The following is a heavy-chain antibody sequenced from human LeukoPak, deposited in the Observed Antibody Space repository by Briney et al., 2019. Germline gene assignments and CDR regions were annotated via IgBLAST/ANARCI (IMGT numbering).Heavy chain of an antibody. CDR1: GGSVSSYY. Sequence: PSETLSLTCSVSGGSVSSYYWSWIRQPAGKGLEWIGRISASGSSNYNPSLRSRVIMSVDTPKNQFSLNLSSVIAADTAVYYCATEGGGPRWLDPWGQGTLVTVSS. CDR3: ATEGGGPRWLDP. CDR2: ISASGSS. V-gene: IGHV4-4*07. D-gene: IGHD6-25*01. J-gene: IGHJ5*02.